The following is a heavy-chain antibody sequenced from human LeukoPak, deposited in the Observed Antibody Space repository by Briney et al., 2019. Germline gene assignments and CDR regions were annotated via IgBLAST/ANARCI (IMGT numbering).Heavy chain of an antibody. CDR3: TRSEYGCAP. Sequence: PGRSLRLSCSASGFTFGDYPMSWFRQAPGKGLEWVGFIRSKAYGGTTEFAASVKGRFTISRDDSQSIAYLQMISLKTEDTAVYYCTRSEYGCAPWGQGTLVTVSS. J-gene: IGHJ5*02. V-gene: IGHV3-49*03. CDR2: IRSKAYGGTT. CDR1: GFTFGDYP. D-gene: IGHD1-14*01.